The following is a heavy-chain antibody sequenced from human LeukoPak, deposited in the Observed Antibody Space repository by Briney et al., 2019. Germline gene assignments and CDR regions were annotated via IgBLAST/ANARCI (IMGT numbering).Heavy chain of an antibody. CDR3: ARVGRLGELSRVY. V-gene: IGHV3-13*01. CDR2: IGVRGDT. CDR1: GFSFRTYD. D-gene: IGHD3-16*02. J-gene: IGHJ4*02. Sequence: AGGSLRLSCAASGFSFRTYDMHWVRQGTGKGLEWVSGIGVRGDTHYPGSVKGRFTISRENAENSLYLQMNSLRVEDTAVYYCARVGRLGELSRVYWGQGTLVTVSS.